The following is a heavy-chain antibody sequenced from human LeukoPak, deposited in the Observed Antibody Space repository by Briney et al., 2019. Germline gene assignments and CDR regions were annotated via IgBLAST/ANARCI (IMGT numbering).Heavy chain of an antibody. D-gene: IGHD2-2*01. CDR1: GFTFSDYY. CDR3: ATPGLLGYCSSAICAPPGY. Sequence: GGSLRLSCAASGFTFSDYYMSWIRQAPGKGLEWVSYISGSSTHTNYADSVKGRFSISRDNAKKSLYLQMNSLRAEETAVYYCATPGLLGYCSSAICAPPGYWGQGTLVTVSS. J-gene: IGHJ4*02. V-gene: IGHV3-11*03. CDR2: ISGSSTHT.